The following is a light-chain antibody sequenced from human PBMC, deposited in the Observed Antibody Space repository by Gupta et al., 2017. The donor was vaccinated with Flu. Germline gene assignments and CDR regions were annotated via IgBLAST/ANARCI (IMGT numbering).Light chain of an antibody. V-gene: IGLV1-47*01. CDR1: NSNIGGNP. CDR2: RSG. Sequence: QSVLTQPPSVSGTPGQRVTICCSGSNSNIGGNPVFWYQQFAGSAPKLLIYRSGQRPSGVPARFSGSKSGTTASLAISGVRADDEAAYFCTAWDDDWSGRVFGGGTKVTVL. CDR3: TAWDDDWSGRV. J-gene: IGLJ3*02.